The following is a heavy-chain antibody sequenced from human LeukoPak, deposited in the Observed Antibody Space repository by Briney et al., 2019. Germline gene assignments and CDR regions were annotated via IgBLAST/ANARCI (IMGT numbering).Heavy chain of an antibody. V-gene: IGHV3-33*06. J-gene: IGHJ6*03. Sequence: GGSLRLSCAASGFTFSSYGMHWVRQAPGKGLEWVAVIWYDGSNKYYADSVKVRFTMSRDNSKNTLYLQMNSLRAEDTAVYYCAKAEVLGYCSSTSCPSYYYYMDVWGKGTTVTVSS. CDR3: AKAEVLGYCSSTSCPSYYYYMDV. CDR1: GFTFSSYG. CDR2: IWYDGSNK. D-gene: IGHD2-2*01.